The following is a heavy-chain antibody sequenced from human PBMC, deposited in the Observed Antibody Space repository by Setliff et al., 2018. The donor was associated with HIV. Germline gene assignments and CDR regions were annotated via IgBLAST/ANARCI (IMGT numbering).Heavy chain of an antibody. D-gene: IGHD2-2*01. CDR3: ARDQQIGSSTSCYDY. J-gene: IGHJ4*02. Sequence: SETLSLTCTVSGGSISSHYWSWIRQPPGKGLEWTGYIYYSGSTNYNPSLKSRVTISVDTSKNQFSLKLSSVTAADTAVYYCARDQQIGSSTSCYDYWGQGTLVTVSS. V-gene: IGHV4-59*11. CDR1: GGSISSHY. CDR2: IYYSGST.